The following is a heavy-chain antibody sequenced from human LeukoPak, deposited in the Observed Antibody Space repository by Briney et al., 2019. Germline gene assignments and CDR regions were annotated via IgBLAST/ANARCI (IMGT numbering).Heavy chain of an antibody. CDR2: IYYSGST. D-gene: IGHD2-2*01. CDR1: GGSISSYY. CDR3: ARVRLGYCSSTSCRTTCYFDY. V-gene: IGHV4-59*01. J-gene: IGHJ4*02. Sequence: TETLSLTCTVSGGSISSYYWSWIRQPPGKGLEWIGYIYYSGSTNYNPSLKSRVTISVDTSKNQFSLKLSSVTAADTAVYYCARVRLGYCSSTSCRTTCYFDYWGQGTLVTVSS.